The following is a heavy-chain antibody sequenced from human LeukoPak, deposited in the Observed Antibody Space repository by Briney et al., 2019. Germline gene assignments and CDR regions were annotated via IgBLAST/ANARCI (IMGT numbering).Heavy chain of an antibody. CDR2: IYYGGTT. CDR1: GGSISGYY. J-gene: IGHJ4*02. D-gene: IGHD5-18*01. V-gene: IGHV4-59*13. Sequence: SETLSLTCTVSGGSISGYYWSWIRQPPGKGLEWIGYIYYGGTTNYNPSLKTRLTISLDTSKNQFSLKLSSVTAADTAVYYCARGTFRDTAMVKIDYWGQGTLVTVSS. CDR3: ARGTFRDTAMVKIDY.